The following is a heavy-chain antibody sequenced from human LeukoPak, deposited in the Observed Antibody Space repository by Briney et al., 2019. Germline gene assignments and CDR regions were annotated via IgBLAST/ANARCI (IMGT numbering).Heavy chain of an antibody. V-gene: IGHV3-7*01. CDR2: IKEDGSKK. J-gene: IGHJ5*02. CDR3: TTITLFHGSLDR. CDR1: GFTFNNYW. Sequence: GGSLRLSCAASGFTFNNYWMHWVRQAPGKGLEWVANIKEDGSKKYYVDSVKGRFSISRDNAKNSLYLQMNSLRAEDTAVYYCTTITLFHGSLDRWGQGTLVTVSS. D-gene: IGHD3-10*02.